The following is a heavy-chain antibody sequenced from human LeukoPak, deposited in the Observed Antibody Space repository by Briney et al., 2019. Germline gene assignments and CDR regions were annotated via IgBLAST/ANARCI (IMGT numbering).Heavy chain of an antibody. D-gene: IGHD3-22*01. V-gene: IGHV1-8*01. CDR3: ARRSEDYDSSGYPY. CDR2: VNPNSGNT. Sequence: ASVKVSCTASGYTFTSYDINWVRQATGQGLEWMGWVNPNSGNTGYAQKFQGRVTMTRDTSINTAYMELSSLRSEDTAVYYCARRSEDYDSSGYPYWGQGTLVTVSS. J-gene: IGHJ4*02. CDR1: GYTFTSYD.